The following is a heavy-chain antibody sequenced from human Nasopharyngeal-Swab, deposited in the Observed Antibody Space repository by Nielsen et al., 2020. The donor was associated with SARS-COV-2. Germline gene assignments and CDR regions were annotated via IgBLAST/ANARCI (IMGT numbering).Heavy chain of an antibody. CDR2: ISGSGDTT. D-gene: IGHD2-21*01. CDR3: AKAPYLRGLDV. Sequence: GGSLRLSCAASGFTFNSYAMSWVRQAPGKGLEWVSIISGSGDTTYHADSVKDRFTISRDNSKNTLYLQTNSLRVEDTAVYYCAKAPYLRGLDVWGQGTTVTVSS. J-gene: IGHJ6*02. V-gene: IGHV3-23*01. CDR1: GFTFNSYA.